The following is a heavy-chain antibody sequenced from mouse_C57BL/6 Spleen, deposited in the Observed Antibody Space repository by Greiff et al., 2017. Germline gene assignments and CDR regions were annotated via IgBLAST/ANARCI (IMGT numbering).Heavy chain of an antibody. CDR3: ARRGGNRYFDY. CDR1: GYTFTSYW. D-gene: IGHD2-1*01. V-gene: IGHV1-69*01. J-gene: IGHJ2*01. CDR2: IDPSVSYT. Sequence: QVQLQQPGAELVMPGASVKLSCKASGYTFTSYWMHWVKQRPGQGLEWIGEIDPSVSYTNYNQKFKGKSTLTVDKSSSTAYMQLSSLTSEDSAVYYCARRGGNRYFDYWGQGTTLTVSS.